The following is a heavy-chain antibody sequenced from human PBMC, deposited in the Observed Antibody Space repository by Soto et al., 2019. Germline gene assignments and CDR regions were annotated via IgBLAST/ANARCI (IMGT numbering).Heavy chain of an antibody. CDR2: IGGSVITI. CDR1: GFTFSIYE. Sequence: GSLRLSWAASGFTFSIYEMNWVRQAPGKGLEWVSYIGGSVITIYYADSVKGRFTISRDNAKNSLYLQMNSLRAEDTAVYYCARDQDPNYYYGMDVWGQGTTVTVSS. V-gene: IGHV3-48*03. J-gene: IGHJ6*02. CDR3: ARDQDPNYYYGMDV.